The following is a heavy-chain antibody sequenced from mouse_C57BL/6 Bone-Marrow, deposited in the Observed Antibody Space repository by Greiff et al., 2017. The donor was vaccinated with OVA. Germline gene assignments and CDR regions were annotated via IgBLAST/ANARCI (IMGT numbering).Heavy chain of an antibody. Sequence: EVQLQESGPELVKPGASVKIPCKASGYTFTDYNMDWVKQSHGKSLEWIGDINPNNGGTIYNQKFKGKATLTVDKSSSTAYMELRSLTSEDTAVYYCARFGYYGSSYGWFAYWGQGTLVTVSA. CDR2: INPNNGGT. D-gene: IGHD1-1*01. CDR1: GYTFTDYN. J-gene: IGHJ3*01. CDR3: ARFGYYGSSYGWFAY. V-gene: IGHV1-18*01.